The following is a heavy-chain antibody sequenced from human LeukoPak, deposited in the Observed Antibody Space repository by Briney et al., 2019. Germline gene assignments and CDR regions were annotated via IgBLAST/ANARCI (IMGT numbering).Heavy chain of an antibody. J-gene: IGHJ4*02. Sequence: TSETLSLTCNVSGVSISSTNHFWACIRQAPGKGLEWIGSVYYTGTTYYNPSLKSRVTISVDTSKNQFSLKLSSVTAADTAVYYCARLGDYGGYDRSPIDYWGQGTLVTVSS. V-gene: IGHV4-39*07. CDR1: GVSISSTNHF. CDR3: ARLGDYGGYDRSPIDY. D-gene: IGHD5-12*01. CDR2: VYYTGTT.